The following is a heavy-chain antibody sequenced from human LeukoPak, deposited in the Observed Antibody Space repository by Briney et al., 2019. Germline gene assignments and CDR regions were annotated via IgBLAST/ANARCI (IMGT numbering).Heavy chain of an antibody. CDR2: IRSKANSYAT. CDR3: TRNAGFFDY. J-gene: IGHJ4*02. V-gene: IGHV3-73*01. Sequence: GGSLRLSCAASGFTFSGSAMHWVRQASGKGLEWVGRIRSKANSYATAYAASVKGRFTISRDDSKNTAYLQMNSPKTEDTAVYYCTRNAGFFDYWGQGTLVTVSS. CDR1: GFTFSGSA.